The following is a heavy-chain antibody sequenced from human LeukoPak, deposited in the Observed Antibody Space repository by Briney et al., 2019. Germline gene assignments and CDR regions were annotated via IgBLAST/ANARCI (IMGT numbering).Heavy chain of an antibody. V-gene: IGHV3-30*18. CDR2: ISYDGSNK. CDR3: AKDLASYYYDSSGYYYYGMDV. D-gene: IGHD3-22*01. CDR1: GFTFSSYG. J-gene: IGHJ6*02. Sequence: GRSLRLSCAASGFTFSSYGMHWVRQAPGKGLEWVAVISYDGSNKYYADSVKGRFTISRDNSKNTLYLQVNSLRAEDTAVYYCAKDLASYYYDSSGYYYYGMDVWGQGTTVTVSS.